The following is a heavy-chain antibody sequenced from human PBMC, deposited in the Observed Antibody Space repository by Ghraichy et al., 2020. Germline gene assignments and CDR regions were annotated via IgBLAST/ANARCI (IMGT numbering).Heavy chain of an antibody. J-gene: IGHJ5*02. CDR1: GGTFSSYA. V-gene: IGHV1-69*04. CDR2: IIPILGIA. Sequence: SVKVSCKASGGTFSSYAISWVRQAPGQGLEWMGRIIPILGIANYAQKFQGRVTITADKSTSTAYMELSSLRSEDTAVYYCARDTAAVGEGWFDPWGQGTLVTVSS. CDR3: ARDTAAVGEGWFDP. D-gene: IGHD3-10*01.